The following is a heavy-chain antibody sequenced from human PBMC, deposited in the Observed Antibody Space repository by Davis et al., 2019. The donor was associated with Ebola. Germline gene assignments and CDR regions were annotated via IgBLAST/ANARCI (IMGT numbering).Heavy chain of an antibody. CDR2: IYHSGST. V-gene: IGHV4-34*01. J-gene: IGHJ4*02. CDR3: ARGYSSSWSFDY. CDR1: GGSFSGYY. Sequence: MPSETLSLTCAVYGGSFSGYYWSWIRQPPGKGLEWIGEIYHSGSTNYNPSLKSRVTISVDKSKNQFSLKLSSVTAADTAVYYCARGYSSSWSFDYWGQGTLVTVSS. D-gene: IGHD6-13*01.